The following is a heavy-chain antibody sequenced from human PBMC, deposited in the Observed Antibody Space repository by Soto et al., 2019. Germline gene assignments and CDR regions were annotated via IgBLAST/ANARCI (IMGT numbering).Heavy chain of an antibody. V-gene: IGHV3-33*01. Sequence: QVQLVESGGGVVQPGRSLRLSCAASGFTFSSYGMHWVRQAPGKGLEWVAVIWYDGSNKYYADSVKGRFTISRDNSKNTLYLQMNSLRAEDTAVYYCARDLIAVGAYWGQGTLVTVSS. D-gene: IGHD1-26*01. J-gene: IGHJ4*02. CDR2: IWYDGSNK. CDR1: GFTFSSYG. CDR3: ARDLIAVGAY.